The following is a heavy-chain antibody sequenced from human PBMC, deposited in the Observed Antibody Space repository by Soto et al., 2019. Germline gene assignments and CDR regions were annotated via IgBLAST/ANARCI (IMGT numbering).Heavy chain of an antibody. CDR3: TTGSVEGV. V-gene: IGHV3-15*07. CDR1: GFSISSAW. CDR2: IKTKIEGETT. D-gene: IGHD2-15*01. Sequence: QLVESGGGLVRPGGSLRLSCSASGFSISSAWMNWVRQAPGKGLEWVGRIKTKIEGETTHYAAPVNGRFTVSRDDSKTMLYLQMNSLKADDKALYYCTTGSVEGVWGQGTTVTVSS. J-gene: IGHJ6*02.